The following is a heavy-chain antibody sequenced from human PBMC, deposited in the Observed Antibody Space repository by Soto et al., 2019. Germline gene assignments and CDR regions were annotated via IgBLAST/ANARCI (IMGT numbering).Heavy chain of an antibody. Sequence: PSETLSLTCTVSVGSISSGGYYWSWIRQHPGKGLEWIGYIYYSGSTYYNPSLKSRVTISVDTSKNQFSLKLSSVTAADTAVYYCARARDGYNYGLVYWGQGTLVTVSS. CDR2: IYYSGST. V-gene: IGHV4-31*03. D-gene: IGHD5-12*01. CDR1: VGSISSGGYY. J-gene: IGHJ4*02. CDR3: ARARDGYNYGLVY.